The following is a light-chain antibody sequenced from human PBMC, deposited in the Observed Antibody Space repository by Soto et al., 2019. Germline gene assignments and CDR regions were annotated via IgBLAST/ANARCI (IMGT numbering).Light chain of an antibody. CDR2: RTS. J-gene: IGKJ4*02. CDR3: QHYEISPLT. V-gene: IGKV3-20*01. CDR1: QSVGSSF. Sequence: EIVLTQSPDTLSLSPGERATLSCRASQSVGSSFLAWYQQKPSQAPRLLIYRTSTRATGIPDRFTGSGSGTHYTLTISRLEPEEFDVYYCQHYEISPLTFGGATKVEI.